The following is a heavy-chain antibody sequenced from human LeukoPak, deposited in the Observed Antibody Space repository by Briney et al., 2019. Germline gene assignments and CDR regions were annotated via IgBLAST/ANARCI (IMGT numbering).Heavy chain of an antibody. CDR2: IYYSGST. D-gene: IGHD6-19*01. V-gene: IGHV4-59*01. CDR1: GGSISSYY. CDR3: ARDRLQWLVRGAFDI. Sequence: SETLSLTCTVSGGSISSYYWSWIRQPPGKGLEWIGYIYYSGSTNYNPSLKSRVTISVDTSKNQFSLKLSSVTAADTAVYYCARDRLQWLVRGAFDIWGQGTMVTVSS. J-gene: IGHJ3*02.